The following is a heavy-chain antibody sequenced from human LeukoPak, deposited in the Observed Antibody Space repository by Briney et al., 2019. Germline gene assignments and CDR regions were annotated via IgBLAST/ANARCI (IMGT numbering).Heavy chain of an antibody. CDR1: GFTFSSYS. J-gene: IGHJ4*02. V-gene: IGHV3-21*01. Sequence: GGSLRLSGAASGFTFSSYSMNWVRQAPGKGLEWVSSISSSSSYIYYADSVKGRFTISRDNAKNSLYLQMNSLRAEDTAVYYCARDLSMVSPPFDYWGQGTLVTVSS. CDR2: ISSSSSYI. CDR3: ARDLSMVSPPFDY. D-gene: IGHD2/OR15-2a*01.